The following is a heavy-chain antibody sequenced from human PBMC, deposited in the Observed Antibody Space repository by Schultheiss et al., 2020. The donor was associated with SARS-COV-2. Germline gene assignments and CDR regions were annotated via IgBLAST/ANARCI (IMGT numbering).Heavy chain of an antibody. J-gene: IGHJ4*02. Sequence: GGSLRLSCAASGFTFSSYAMSWVRQAPGKGLEWVSAISGSGGSTYYADSVKGRFTISRDNSKNTLHLQMNSLRAEDTAVYYCAKVKRVLPSAPFDYWGQGTLVTVSS. CDR3: AKVKRVLPSAPFDY. CDR1: GFTFSSYA. CDR2: ISGSGGST. V-gene: IGHV3-23*01. D-gene: IGHD2-2*01.